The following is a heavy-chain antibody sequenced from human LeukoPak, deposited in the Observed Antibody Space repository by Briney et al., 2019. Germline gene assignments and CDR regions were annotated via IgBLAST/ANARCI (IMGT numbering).Heavy chain of an antibody. CDR1: GFTFTNYW. Sequence: GGSLRLSCAASGFTFTNYWMSWVRQAAGKGLEWVANMKPEGSERYYVDSVKGRFTVSTDNAKNSLYFQMNSLRAEDTAVYYCARERIVGAASTRYYGMDVWGQGTTVTVSS. V-gene: IGHV3-7*03. CDR3: ARERIVGAASTRYYGMDV. J-gene: IGHJ6*02. D-gene: IGHD1-26*01. CDR2: MKPEGSER.